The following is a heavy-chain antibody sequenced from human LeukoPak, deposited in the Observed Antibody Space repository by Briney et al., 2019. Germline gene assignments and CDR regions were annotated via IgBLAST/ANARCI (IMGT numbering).Heavy chain of an antibody. CDR2: IWYDGSNK. Sequence: GGSLRLSCAASGFTLSGYWMHWVRQAPGKGLEWVAVIWYDGSNKYYADSVKGRFTISRDNSKNTLYLQMNSLRAEDTAVYYCARINSGSDYWGQGTLVTVSS. V-gene: IGHV3-33*08. CDR3: ARINSGSDY. J-gene: IGHJ4*02. D-gene: IGHD3-22*01. CDR1: GFTLSGYW.